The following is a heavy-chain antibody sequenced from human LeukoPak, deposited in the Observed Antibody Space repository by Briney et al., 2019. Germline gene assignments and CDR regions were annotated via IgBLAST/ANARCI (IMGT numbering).Heavy chain of an antibody. CDR2: MNPNSGNT. Sequence: ASVKVSCKASGYTFTSYDINWVRQATGQGLEWMGWMNPNSGNTGYAQKFQGRVTMTRNTSISTAYMELSSLRSEDTAVYYCARGSSLYYYDSSVLGYWGQGTLVTVSP. V-gene: IGHV1-8*01. CDR1: GYTFTSYD. CDR3: ARGSSLYYYDSSVLGY. J-gene: IGHJ4*02. D-gene: IGHD3-22*01.